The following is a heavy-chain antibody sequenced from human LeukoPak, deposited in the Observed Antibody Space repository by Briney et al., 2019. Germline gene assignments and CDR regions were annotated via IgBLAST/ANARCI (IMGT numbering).Heavy chain of an antibody. J-gene: IGHJ4*02. CDR3: ARVPRITMVRGVIIRGAYYFDY. D-gene: IGHD3-10*01. CDR1: DYSMSSGYY. Sequence: PSETLSLTCIVSDYSMSSGYYWGWIRQPPGKGLEWIESIHHSGSTYYNPSLKSRVTTSIDTSKNQFSLRLNSVTAADTAVYYCARVPRITMVRGVIIRGAYYFDYWGQGTLVTVSS. V-gene: IGHV4-38-2*02. CDR2: IHHSGST.